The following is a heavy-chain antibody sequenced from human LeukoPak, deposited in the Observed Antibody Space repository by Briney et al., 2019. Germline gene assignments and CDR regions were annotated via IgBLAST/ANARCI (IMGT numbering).Heavy chain of an antibody. Sequence: SGGSLRLSCAASGFTFSSYWMHRVRQAPGKGLVWVSRIDTDGSTINYADSVKGRFTISRDNAKNTLYLQMNSLRAEDTAAYYCARDAYTSSPKPDYWGQGTLVTVSS. V-gene: IGHV3-74*01. CDR3: ARDAYTSSPKPDY. D-gene: IGHD6-6*01. CDR1: GFTFSSYW. J-gene: IGHJ4*02. CDR2: IDTDGSTI.